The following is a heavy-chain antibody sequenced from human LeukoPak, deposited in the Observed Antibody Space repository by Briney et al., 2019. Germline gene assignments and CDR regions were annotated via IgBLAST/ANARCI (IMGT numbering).Heavy chain of an antibody. CDR3: ARARTYSSGWNAFDI. CDR1: GYTFTSYA. V-gene: IGHV1-3*03. CDR2: INAGNGNT. D-gene: IGHD6-19*01. Sequence: GASVKVSCKASGYTFTSYAMHWVHQAPGQRLEWMGWINAGNGNTKYSQEFQGRVTITRDTSASTAYMELSSLRSEDMAVYYCARARTYSSGWNAFDIWGQGTMVTVSS. J-gene: IGHJ3*02.